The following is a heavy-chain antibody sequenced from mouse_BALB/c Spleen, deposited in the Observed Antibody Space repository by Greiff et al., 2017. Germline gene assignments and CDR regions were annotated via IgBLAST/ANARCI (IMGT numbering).Heavy chain of an antibody. CDR3: ARIGNYEEPFDY. CDR1: GYTFTNYW. Sequence: QVQLKQSGAELVRPGTSVKISCKASGYTFTNYWLGWVKQRPGHGLEWIGDIYPGGGYTNYNEKFKGKATLTADTSSSTAYMQLSSLTSEDSAVYFCARIGNYEEPFDYWGQGTTLTVSS. D-gene: IGHD2-1*01. J-gene: IGHJ2*01. CDR2: IYPGGGYT. V-gene: IGHV1-63*02.